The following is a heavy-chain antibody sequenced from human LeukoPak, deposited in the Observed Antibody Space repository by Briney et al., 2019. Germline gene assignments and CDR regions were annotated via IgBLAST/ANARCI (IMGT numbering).Heavy chain of an antibody. V-gene: IGHV4-39*02. D-gene: IGHD3-10*01. CDR2: IYYSGST. CDR1: GGSISSTSYY. Sequence: SETLSLTCTVSGGSISSTSYYWGWIRQPPGKGLEWIGSIYYSGSTYYNPSLKSRVTISVDTSKNQISLELSSVTAADTAVYYCARERDYGSGSFDYWGQGTLVTVSS. CDR3: ARERDYGSGSFDY. J-gene: IGHJ4*02.